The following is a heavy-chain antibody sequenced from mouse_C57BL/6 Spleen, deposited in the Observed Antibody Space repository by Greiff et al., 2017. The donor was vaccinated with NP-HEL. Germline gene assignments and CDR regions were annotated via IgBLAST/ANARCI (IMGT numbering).Heavy chain of an antibody. CDR2: IHPNSGST. D-gene: IGHD2-4*01. CDR1: GYTFTSYW. CDR3: ARSDYDYDVWFAY. V-gene: IGHV1-64*01. Sequence: QVQLQQPGAELVKPGASVKLSCKASGYTFTSYWMHWVKQRPGQGLEWIGMIHPNSGSTNYNEKFKSKATLTVDKSSSTAYMQLSSLTSEDSAVYYCARSDYDYDVWFAYWGQGTLVTVSA. J-gene: IGHJ3*01.